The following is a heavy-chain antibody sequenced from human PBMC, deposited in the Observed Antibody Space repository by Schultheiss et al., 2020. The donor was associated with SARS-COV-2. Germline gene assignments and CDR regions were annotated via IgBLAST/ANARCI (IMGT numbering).Heavy chain of an antibody. V-gene: IGHV1-2*06. D-gene: IGHD2-15*01. Sequence: ASVKVSCKTSGYTFTDYYMHWVRRAPGQGLEWVGRINPKTGATNYAQKFQARVTMTRETSITTAYMELSGLRSDDTAVYYCARAIGGCSGNTCYFDYWGQGTLVTVSS. CDR3: ARAIGGCSGNTCYFDY. CDR1: GYTFTDYY. CDR2: INPKTGAT. J-gene: IGHJ4*02.